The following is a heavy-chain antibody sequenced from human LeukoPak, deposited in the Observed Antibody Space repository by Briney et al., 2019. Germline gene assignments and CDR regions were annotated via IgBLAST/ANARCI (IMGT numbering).Heavy chain of an antibody. D-gene: IGHD1-26*01. V-gene: IGHV4-30-4*08. CDR2: IYYSGST. CDR1: GGSISSSSYY. CDR3: ASGSYYSEYFQH. J-gene: IGHJ1*01. Sequence: SETLSLTCTVSGGSISSSSYYWGWIRQPPGKGLEWIGYIYYSGSTYYNPSLKSRVTISVDTSKNQFSLKLSSVTAADTAVYYCASGSYYSEYFQHWGQGTLVTVSS.